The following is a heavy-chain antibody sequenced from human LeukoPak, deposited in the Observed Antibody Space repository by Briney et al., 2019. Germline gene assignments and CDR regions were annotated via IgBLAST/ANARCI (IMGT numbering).Heavy chain of an antibody. CDR1: GFTLSNHG. V-gene: IGHV3-33*06. CDR2: IWYDGSNK. D-gene: IGHD2-8*01. J-gene: IGHJ6*02. Sequence: GRSLRLSCAASGFTLSNHGMHWGRQAPGKGLEWVAVIWYDGSNKYYADSVKGRFTISRDNSKNTLYLHMNSLRAEDTAVYYCAKDAEFVRMVYNGMDVWGQGTTVTVSS. CDR3: AKDAEFVRMVYNGMDV.